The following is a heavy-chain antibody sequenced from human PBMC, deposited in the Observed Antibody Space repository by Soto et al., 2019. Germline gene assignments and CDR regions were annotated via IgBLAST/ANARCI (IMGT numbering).Heavy chain of an antibody. CDR2: IIPIVDIP. V-gene: IGHV1-69*02. CDR1: GGTFSRYT. CDR3: ASHFTGVLVLGTSPPGGDNFGWDV. D-gene: IGHD2-8*02. Sequence: QVQLVQSGAEVKKPGSSVKVSCKASGGTFSRYTFTWVRQAPGQGLEWMGRIIPIVDIPNYAQKFQGRVTTTADKSTSTAYMELSRLTSDDTAGYYCASHFTGVLVLGTSPPGGDNFGWDVWGQGTTVSVS. J-gene: IGHJ6*02.